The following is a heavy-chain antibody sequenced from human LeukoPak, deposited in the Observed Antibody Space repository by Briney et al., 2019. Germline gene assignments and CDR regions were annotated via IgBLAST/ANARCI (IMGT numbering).Heavy chain of an antibody. D-gene: IGHD2-21*02. J-gene: IGHJ5*02. Sequence: PSETLSLTCTVSGGSISSYYWSWIRQPAGKGLEWIGRIYTSGSTNYDPSLKSRVTMSVDTSKNQFSLKLSSVTAADTAVYYCARDFCGGDCYSFWFDPWGQGTLVTVSS. CDR2: IYTSGST. CDR1: GGSISSYY. CDR3: ARDFCGGDCYSFWFDP. V-gene: IGHV4-4*07.